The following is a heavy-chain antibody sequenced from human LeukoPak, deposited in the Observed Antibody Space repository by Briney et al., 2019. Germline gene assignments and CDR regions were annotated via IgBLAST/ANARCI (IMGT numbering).Heavy chain of an antibody. J-gene: IGHJ4*02. CDR3: ARGRFYGFSGDS. V-gene: IGHV4-31*03. CDR1: GGSISTGGYY. D-gene: IGHD2/OR15-2a*01. Sequence: SETLSLTCTVSGGSISTGGYYRNWIRQHPGKGLEWIGFIYHSGSTSYNPSLKSRLSISVDTSKSQFSLKLNSVTAADTAVYYCARGRFYGFSGDSWGQGTLVTVSS. CDR2: IYHSGST.